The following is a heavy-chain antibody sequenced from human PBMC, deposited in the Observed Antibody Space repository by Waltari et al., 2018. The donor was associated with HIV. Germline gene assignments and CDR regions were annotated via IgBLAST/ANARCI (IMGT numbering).Heavy chain of an antibody. D-gene: IGHD3-3*01. CDR2: INPKNGDT. V-gene: IGHV1-2*02. Sequence: VQVVQSGAEVKKPGASVKVSCTTSGYTFTDYYIHWVRQAPGQGLEWLGWINPKNGDTKSAQKFQGRVTLTRDTSITTTYLELNSLRFDDAAIYYCARPSAFTIFGILTPFDYWGQGTLVTVSS. J-gene: IGHJ4*02. CDR3: ARPSAFTIFGILTPFDY. CDR1: GYTFTDYY.